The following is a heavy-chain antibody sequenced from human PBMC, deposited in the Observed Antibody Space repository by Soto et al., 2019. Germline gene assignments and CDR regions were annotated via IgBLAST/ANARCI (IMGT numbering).Heavy chain of an antibody. CDR2: IYYSGST. J-gene: IGHJ4*02. V-gene: IGHV4-59*04. Sequence: LEILSLTCTVSGGSISRDYWSWIRQPPGKGLEWIGYIYYSGSTYYNPSLKSRVTISVDTSKNQFSLKLSSVTAADTAVYYCARRGSGSYSDYWGQGTLVTVSS. D-gene: IGHD3-10*01. CDR3: ARRGSGSYSDY. CDR1: GGSISRDY.